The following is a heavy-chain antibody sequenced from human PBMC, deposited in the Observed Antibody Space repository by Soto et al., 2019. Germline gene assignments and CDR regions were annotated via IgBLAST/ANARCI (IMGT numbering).Heavy chain of an antibody. Sequence: QVQLVQSRAEVKKPGASVKVSCKASGYTFTSYDINWVRQATGQGLEWMGWMNPNSGNTGYAQKFQGTVTMTRNTSISTAYMELSSLRSEDTAVYYCAGEKSSYGMHVCRQATTVTVSS. J-gene: IGHJ6*02. CDR1: GYTFTSYD. CDR2: MNPNSGNT. V-gene: IGHV1-8*01. CDR3: AGEKSSYGMHV.